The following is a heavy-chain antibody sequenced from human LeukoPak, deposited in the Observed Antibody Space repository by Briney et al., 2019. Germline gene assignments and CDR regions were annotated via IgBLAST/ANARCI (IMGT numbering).Heavy chain of an antibody. J-gene: IGHJ5*02. CDR2: IYNGVNT. V-gene: IGHV4-61*01. CDR3: ARSRAFNSGAFDP. CDR1: GASVSSASY. D-gene: IGHD1-26*01. Sequence: NPSETLSLTCTVSGASVSSASYWSWIRQPPGKGVEWIAHIYNGVNTNYNPSLKSRVTISVDTSKNQFSLRLNPVTAADTAVYYCARSRAFNSGAFDPWGQGSLVTVSS.